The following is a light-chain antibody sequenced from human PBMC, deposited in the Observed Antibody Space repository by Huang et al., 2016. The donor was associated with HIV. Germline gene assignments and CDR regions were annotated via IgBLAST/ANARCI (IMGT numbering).Light chain of an antibody. Sequence: DIQMTQSPASLSASTGIRDSLTCRASQDIGNFVAWYQQKPGKVPRLLIYAASVLKTGVPSRFSGRGSGAEFTLTISNLQAENVATYYCQRYDSAPRAFGQGTKVDLK. CDR3: QRYDSAPRA. J-gene: IGKJ1*01. CDR1: QDIGNF. V-gene: IGKV1-27*01. CDR2: AAS.